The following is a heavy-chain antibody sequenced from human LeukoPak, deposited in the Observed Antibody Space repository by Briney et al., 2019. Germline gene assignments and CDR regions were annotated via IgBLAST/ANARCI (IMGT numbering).Heavy chain of an antibody. D-gene: IGHD3-16*01. J-gene: IGHJ5*02. V-gene: IGHV4-4*07. Sequence: SETLSLTCTVSGGSISSYYWSWIRQPAGKGLEWIGRIYTSGSTNYNPSLKSRVTMSVDTSKNQFSLKLSSVTAADTAVHYCAREFGLGPYNWFDPWGQGTLVTVSS. CDR1: GGSISSYY. CDR2: IYTSGST. CDR3: AREFGLGPYNWFDP.